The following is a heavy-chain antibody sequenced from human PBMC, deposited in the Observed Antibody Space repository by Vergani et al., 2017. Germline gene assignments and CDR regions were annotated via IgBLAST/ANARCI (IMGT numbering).Heavy chain of an antibody. Sequence: QLGESGGGVVKPGGSLRLFCAASGFTFSNAWMSWVRQAPGKGLEWVGRIKSKTDGGTTDYAAPVKGRFTISRDNANNSLYLQMNSLRAEDTAVYYCARDQDSGYDCGFDPWGQGTLVTVSS. CDR2: IKSKTDGGTT. D-gene: IGHD5-12*01. CDR3: ARDQDSGYDCGFDP. J-gene: IGHJ5*02. V-gene: IGHV3-15*01. CDR1: GFTFSNAW.